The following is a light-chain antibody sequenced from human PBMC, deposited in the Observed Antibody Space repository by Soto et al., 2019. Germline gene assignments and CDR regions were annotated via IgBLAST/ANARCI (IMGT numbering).Light chain of an antibody. V-gene: IGLV2-18*01. J-gene: IGLJ2*01. CDR1: SSDVDSYNR. Sequence: QSALTQPPSVSGSPGQSVTISCTGTSSDVDSYNRVSWYQQPPGTAPKLMIYEVSNRPSGVPDRFSGSKSGITASLTISGLQAEDEADYYCSLYTSSSTVVFGGGTKLTVL. CDR2: EVS. CDR3: SLYTSSSTVV.